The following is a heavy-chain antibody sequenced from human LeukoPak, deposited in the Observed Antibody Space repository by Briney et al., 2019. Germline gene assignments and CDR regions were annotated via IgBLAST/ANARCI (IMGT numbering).Heavy chain of an antibody. CDR3: ARGPPPTANLSGWYGNDY. V-gene: IGHV4-34*01. D-gene: IGHD6-19*01. CDR2: INHSGST. CDR1: GGSFSGYY. Sequence: SETLSLTCAVYGGSFSGYYWSWIRQPPGKGLEWIGEINHSGSTNYNPSLKSRVTISVDTSKNQFSLKLSSVTAADTAVYYCARGPPPTANLSGWYGNDYWGQGTLVTVSS. J-gene: IGHJ4*02.